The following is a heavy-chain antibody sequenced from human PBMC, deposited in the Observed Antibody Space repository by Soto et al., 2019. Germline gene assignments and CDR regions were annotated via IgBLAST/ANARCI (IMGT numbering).Heavy chain of an antibody. Sequence: SETLSLTCAVYGGSFSGYYWSWIRQPPGKGLEWIGEINHSGSTNYNPSLKSRVTISVDTSKNQFSLKLSSVTAADTAVYYCARGYDSSGYYYNWFDPWGQGTLVTVSS. CDR1: GGSFSGYY. J-gene: IGHJ5*02. D-gene: IGHD3-22*01. CDR3: ARGYDSSGYYYNWFDP. V-gene: IGHV4-34*01. CDR2: INHSGST.